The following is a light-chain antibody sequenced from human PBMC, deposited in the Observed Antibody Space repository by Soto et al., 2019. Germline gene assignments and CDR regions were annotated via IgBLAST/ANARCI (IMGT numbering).Light chain of an antibody. CDR1: QSVRSN. CDR2: GAF. CDR3: QQYNDWPLT. Sequence: EIVITQAPVTLSVSTGERATLSCRASQSVRSNLDWYQQKPGQAPSLLIYGAFTRATGIPTRFSGTGSGTECTLTISNLQSEYFAHYYCQQYNDWPLTFGQGKKV. V-gene: IGKV3-15*01. J-gene: IGKJ1*01.